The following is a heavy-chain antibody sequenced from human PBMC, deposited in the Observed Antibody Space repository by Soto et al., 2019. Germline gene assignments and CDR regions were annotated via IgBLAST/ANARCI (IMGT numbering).Heavy chain of an antibody. CDR3: ARGRASGSYYLLDD. V-gene: IGHV1-8*01. CDR1: GDTFTTYD. J-gene: IGHJ4*02. D-gene: IGHD3-10*01. Sequence: ASVKVSCKASGDTFTTYDINWVRQATGHGLEWMGWINPNSGNIGYAQRFQCRVTMTRDTAIRTAYMEVSSLRPDDTAVYYCARGRASGSYYLLDDWGQGTLVTVSS. CDR2: INPNSGNI.